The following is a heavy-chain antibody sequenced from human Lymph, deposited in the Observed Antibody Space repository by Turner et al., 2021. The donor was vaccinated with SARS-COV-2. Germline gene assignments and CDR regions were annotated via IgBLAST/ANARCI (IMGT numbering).Heavy chain of an antibody. CDR3: AKQGGGRYCSGGSCYRGYFDY. D-gene: IGHD2-15*01. J-gene: IGHJ4*02. CDR2: ISYDGSNK. Sequence: QVQLFESGGGLVHPGRSLRLSCAASGFTFSGYGMYWVRQATGKGLEGVAVISYDGSNKYYADSVKGRFTIARDNSKNTLYMQMNSLRAEDTAVYYCAKQGGGRYCSGGSCYRGYFDYWGQGTLVTVSS. CDR1: GFTFSGYG. V-gene: IGHV3-30*18.